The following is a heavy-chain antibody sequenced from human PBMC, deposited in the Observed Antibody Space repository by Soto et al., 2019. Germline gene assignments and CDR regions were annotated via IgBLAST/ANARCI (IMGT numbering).Heavy chain of an antibody. CDR2: ISSSSSTI. CDR3: AREIVVVPAAMGDYYYYYMDV. V-gene: IGHV3-48*01. D-gene: IGHD2-2*01. CDR1: GFTFSSYS. J-gene: IGHJ6*03. Sequence: HPGGSLRLSCAASGFTFSSYSMNWVRQAPGKGLEWVSYISSSSSTIYYADSVKGRFTISRDNAKNSLYLQMNSLRAEDTAVYYCAREIVVVPAAMGDYYYYYMDVWGKGTTVTVSS.